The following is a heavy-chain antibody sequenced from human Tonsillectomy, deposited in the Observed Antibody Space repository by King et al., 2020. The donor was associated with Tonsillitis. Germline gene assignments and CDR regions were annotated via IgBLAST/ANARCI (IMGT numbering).Heavy chain of an antibody. CDR2: ISGSGGST. CDR3: AKDLYYVCSGYPLMTAFDI. J-gene: IGHJ3*02. Sequence: VQLVESGGGLVQPGGSLRLSCAASGFTFSSYAMSWVRQAPGKGLEWVSAISGSGGSTYYADSVKGRFTISRDNSKNTLYLQMNSLRAEDTAVYYCAKDLYYVCSGYPLMTAFDIWGQGTMVPVS. CDR1: GFTFSSYA. D-gene: IGHD3-22*01. V-gene: IGHV3-23*04.